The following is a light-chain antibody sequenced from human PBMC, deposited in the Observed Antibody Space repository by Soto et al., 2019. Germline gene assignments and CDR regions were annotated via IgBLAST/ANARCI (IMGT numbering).Light chain of an antibody. J-gene: IGKJ2*01. Sequence: EIVLTQSPGSLSLSPRERATLSCRASQSVSSNHLAWYQQKPGQAPRLLIYGASRRATGIPDRFSGSGSGTAFTLTISRLEPEDFAVYYCQQYGSSTYTFGQGTKVEIK. CDR3: QQYGSSTYT. CDR1: QSVSSNH. CDR2: GAS. V-gene: IGKV3-20*01.